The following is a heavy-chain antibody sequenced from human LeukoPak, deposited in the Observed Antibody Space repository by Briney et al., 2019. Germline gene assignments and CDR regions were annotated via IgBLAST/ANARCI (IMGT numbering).Heavy chain of an antibody. CDR1: GGSFSGYY. Sequence: LKPSEPLSLTCAVYGGSFSGYYWSWIRQPPGKGLEWIGEINHSGSTNYNPSLKSRVTISVDTSKNQISLKLSSVTAADTAVYYCARAGYSYGYPPKEAYNWFDPWGQGTLVTVSS. CDR3: ARAGYSYGYPPKEAYNWFDP. CDR2: INHSGST. J-gene: IGHJ5*02. V-gene: IGHV4-34*01. D-gene: IGHD5-18*01.